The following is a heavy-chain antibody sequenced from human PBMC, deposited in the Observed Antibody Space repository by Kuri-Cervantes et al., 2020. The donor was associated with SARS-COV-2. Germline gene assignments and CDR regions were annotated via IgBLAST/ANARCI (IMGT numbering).Heavy chain of an antibody. V-gene: IGHV3-33*01. J-gene: IGHJ6*03. CDR3: ARDPKIYRSYYYYMDV. D-gene: IGHD3-16*02. Sequence: GGSLTLTCAASGFTFSSYGMHWIRQAPGKGLEWVAVIWYVGSNKYYADSVKGRFTISRDDSKNTLYLQMNSLRAEDTAVYYCARDPKIYRSYYYYMDVWGKGTTVTVSS. CDR1: GFTFSSYG. CDR2: IWYVGSNK.